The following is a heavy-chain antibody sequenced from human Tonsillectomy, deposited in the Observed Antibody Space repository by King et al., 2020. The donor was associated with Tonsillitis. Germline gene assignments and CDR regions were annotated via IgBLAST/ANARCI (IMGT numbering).Heavy chain of an antibody. J-gene: IGHJ4*02. CDR1: GFTFSSYS. CDR2: ISSCSSTI. D-gene: IGHD4-23*01. Sequence: VQLVESGGGLVQPGGSLRLSCSASGFTFSSYSMNWVRQAPGKGLEWVSYISSCSSTIYYADSVKGRFTIARDNAKNSLYLQMNSLRAEDTAVFYCARNYGGNSDWGQGTLVTVSS. V-gene: IGHV3-48*01. CDR3: ARNYGGNSD.